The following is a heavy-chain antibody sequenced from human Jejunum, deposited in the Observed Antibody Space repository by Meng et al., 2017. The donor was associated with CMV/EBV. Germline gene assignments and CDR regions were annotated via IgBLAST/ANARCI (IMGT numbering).Heavy chain of an antibody. V-gene: IGHV3-53*01. D-gene: IGHD4-11*01. J-gene: IGHJ6*02. CDR1: GFTVTSTY. CDR2: IYRGGNT. CDR3: VTDTTSNTPMDV. Sequence: CAASGFTVTSTYMTWVRQAPGKGLGWVSGIYRGGNTFYAGSVKGRFTISRDTSKNTLFLQMNSLRADDTAIYYCVTDTTSNTPMDVWGQGTTVTVSS.